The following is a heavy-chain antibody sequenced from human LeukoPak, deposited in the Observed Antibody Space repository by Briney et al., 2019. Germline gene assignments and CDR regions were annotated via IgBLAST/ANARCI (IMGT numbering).Heavy chain of an antibody. CDR3: ARHVGRDDFWSGQQKGYFDY. V-gene: IGHV3-21*01. Sequence: PGGSLRLSCAASGFTFSIYWMSWVRQAPGKGLEWVSSISSSSSYIYYADSVKGRFTISRDNAKNSLYLQMNSLRAEDTAVYYCARHVGRDDFWSGQQKGYFDYWGQGTLVTVSS. CDR1: GFTFSIYW. D-gene: IGHD3-3*01. J-gene: IGHJ4*02. CDR2: ISSSSSYI.